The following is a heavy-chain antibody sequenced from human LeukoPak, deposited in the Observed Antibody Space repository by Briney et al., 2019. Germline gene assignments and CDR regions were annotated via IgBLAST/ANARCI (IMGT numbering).Heavy chain of an antibody. CDR1: GFTFSSYE. CDR3: ARVNDFWSGYYG. D-gene: IGHD3-3*01. J-gene: IGHJ4*02. CDR2: ISSSGSTI. Sequence: GGSLRLSCAASGFTFSSYEMNWVRQAPGKGLEWVSYISSSGSTIYYADSVKGRFTISRDNAKNSLYLQMNSLRAEDTAVYYCARVNDFWSGYYGWGQGTLVTVSS. V-gene: IGHV3-48*03.